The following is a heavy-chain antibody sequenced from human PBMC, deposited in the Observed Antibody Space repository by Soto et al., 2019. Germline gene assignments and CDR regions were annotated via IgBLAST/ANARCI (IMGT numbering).Heavy chain of an antibody. CDR1: GGSISSGDYY. CDR3: AASPYYYDTQFDP. D-gene: IGHD3-22*01. Sequence: QVQLQESGPGLVKPSQTLSLTCTVSGGSISSGDYYWSWIRQPPGKGLEWIGYIYYSGSTYYNPSRKRRVTISVHTSKTQFPLKLSSVTAADTAVYYCAASPYYYDTQFDPWGQGTLVTVSS. J-gene: IGHJ5*02. CDR2: IYYSGST. V-gene: IGHV4-30-4*01.